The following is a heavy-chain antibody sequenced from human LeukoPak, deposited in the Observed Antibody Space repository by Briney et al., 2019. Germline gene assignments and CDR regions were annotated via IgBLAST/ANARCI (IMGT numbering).Heavy chain of an antibody. CDR1: GYTFTSYG. Sequence: GASVKVSCKASGYTFTSYGISWVRQAPGQGLEGMGWISAYNGNTNYAQKLQGRVTMTTDTSTSTAYMELRSLRSDDTAVYYCARSLDYGGNSDAFDIWGQGTMVTVSS. D-gene: IGHD4-23*01. CDR2: ISAYNGNT. V-gene: IGHV1-18*01. J-gene: IGHJ3*02. CDR3: ARSLDYGGNSDAFDI.